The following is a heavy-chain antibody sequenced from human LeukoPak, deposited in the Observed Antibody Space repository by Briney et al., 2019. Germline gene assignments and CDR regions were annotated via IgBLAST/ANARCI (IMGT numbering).Heavy chain of an antibody. J-gene: IGHJ4*02. Sequence: GGSLRLSCAASGFTFNSFWMNWVRQAPGKGLEWVANIKKDGSEKYYVDSVKGRFTISRDNAKNSLYLQMNSLRAEDTAVFYCARDGTYTDYDPDFDIWGQGTLVTVSS. D-gene: IGHD5-12*01. CDR1: GFTFNSFW. V-gene: IGHV3-7*04. CDR2: IKKDGSEK. CDR3: ARDGTYTDYDPDFDI.